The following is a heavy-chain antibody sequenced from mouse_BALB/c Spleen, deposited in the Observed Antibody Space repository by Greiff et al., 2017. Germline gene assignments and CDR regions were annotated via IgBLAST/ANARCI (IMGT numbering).Heavy chain of an antibody. Sequence: EVHLVESGGGLVKPGGSLKLSCAASGFTFSSYAMSWVRQTPEKRLEWVATISSGGSYTYYPDSVKGRFTISRDNAKNTLYLQMSSLRSEDTAMYYCARGDRYAWFAYWGQGTLVTVSA. J-gene: IGHJ3*01. CDR3: ARGDRYAWFAY. CDR2: ISSGGSYT. D-gene: IGHD2-14*01. V-gene: IGHV5-9-3*01. CDR1: GFTFSSYA.